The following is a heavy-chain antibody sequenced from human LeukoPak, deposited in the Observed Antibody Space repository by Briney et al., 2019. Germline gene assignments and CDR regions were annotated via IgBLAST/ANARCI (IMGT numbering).Heavy chain of an antibody. D-gene: IGHD3-22*01. V-gene: IGHV7-4-1*02. CDR1: GYSITSYG. J-gene: IGHJ4*02. CDR3: ARDYYDNSAGYYFTYFDY. CDR2: INTNTGNP. Sequence: ASVKVSCKASGYSITSYGMNWVRQAPGQGLEWMGWINTNTGNPTYAQGFRGRFVFSFDTSVNTAYLQISSLKTEDTAVYYCARDYYDNSAGYYFTYFDYWGQGPLVTVPS.